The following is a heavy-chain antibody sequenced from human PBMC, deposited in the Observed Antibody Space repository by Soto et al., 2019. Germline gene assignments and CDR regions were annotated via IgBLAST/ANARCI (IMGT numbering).Heavy chain of an antibody. CDR2: IYYLGNT. CDR1: WGSIIGVGGY. CDR3: PGLYPYGGSGYLLNF. Sequence: SETLSLTCTVAWGSIIGVGGYWSWIRQPPGQGLEWIGRIYYLGNTYYNSSLGSRVVISVDKSKNQFSLKLSSVTAADTAVYYCPGLYPYGGSGYLLNFWGQGTPVPVSS. J-gene: IGHJ1*01. D-gene: IGHD3-22*01. V-gene: IGHV4-39*01.